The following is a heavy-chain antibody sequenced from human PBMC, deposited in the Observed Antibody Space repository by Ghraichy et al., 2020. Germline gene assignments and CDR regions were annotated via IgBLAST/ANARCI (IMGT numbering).Heavy chain of an antibody. V-gene: IGHV1-69*04. Sequence: SVKVSCKASGVTFNNYALTWVRQAPGQGLEWMGRFIPILGIADYAQRFRGRVTSPADESTTTVYMELRSLTSEDTDVYYCAREMSYYDSTSYYGLDVWVQGTKVTVSS. CDR2: FIPILGIA. CDR3: AREMSYYDSTSYYGLDV. CDR1: GVTFNNYA. J-gene: IGHJ6*02. D-gene: IGHD3-22*01.